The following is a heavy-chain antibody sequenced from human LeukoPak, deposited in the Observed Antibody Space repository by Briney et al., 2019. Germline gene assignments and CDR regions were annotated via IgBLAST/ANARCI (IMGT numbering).Heavy chain of an antibody. CDR3: VTDYGGSSGAFDI. D-gene: IGHD4-23*01. J-gene: IGHJ3*02. CDR1: GFTLSSYA. CDR2: ISSSSSDI. Sequence: GGSLRLSCTGSGFTLSSYAMSWVRRAPGQGLEWVSSISSSSSDIYYTDSVKGRFTISRDNAKNSLYLQMNSLRAEDTAVYYCVTDYGGSSGAFDIWDQGTMVTVSS. V-gene: IGHV3-21*01.